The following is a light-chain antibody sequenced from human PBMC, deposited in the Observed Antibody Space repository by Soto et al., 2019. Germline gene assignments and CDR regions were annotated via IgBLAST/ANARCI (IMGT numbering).Light chain of an antibody. CDR1: RDVGSD. V-gene: IGKV1-6*01. CDR2: AAS. CDR3: LQDYGDSWT. J-gene: IGKJ1*01. Sequence: QMTQSPSSLSASVGEKIIITCRASRDVGSDVSWYQQKPGQDPKLLIYAASNLYTGVPSRFSGSRSGTEFTLTISSLQPEDFASYYCLQDYGDSWTFGQGTKVEIE.